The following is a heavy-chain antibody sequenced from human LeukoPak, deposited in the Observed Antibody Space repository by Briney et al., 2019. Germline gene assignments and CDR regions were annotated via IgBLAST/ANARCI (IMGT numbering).Heavy chain of an antibody. CDR2: ISSSGSTL. V-gene: IGHV3-48*03. CDR1: GFTFSNSE. J-gene: IGHJ4*02. Sequence: GGSLRLSCAASGFTFSNSEMYWVRQARGEGLEWLSYISSSGSTLYYADSVKGRFTISRDNAKSSLYLQMNSLRAEDTAVYYCARYGQQLVSDYWGQGTLLTVSS. CDR3: ARYGQQLVSDY. D-gene: IGHD6-13*01.